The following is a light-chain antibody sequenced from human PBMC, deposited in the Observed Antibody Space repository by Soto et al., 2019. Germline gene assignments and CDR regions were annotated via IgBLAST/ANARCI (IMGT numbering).Light chain of an antibody. CDR1: QSISDR. J-gene: IGKJ1*01. CDR2: HAS. CDR3: QQYNSYS. Sequence: DIQMTQSPYTLPASVGDRVPITCRASQSISDRLAWDQQKPGTAPKVLINHASSLQSGVPSRFSGSGSGTEFTLTISSLQPDDFATYYCQQYNSYSFGQGTKVDIK. V-gene: IGKV1-5*01.